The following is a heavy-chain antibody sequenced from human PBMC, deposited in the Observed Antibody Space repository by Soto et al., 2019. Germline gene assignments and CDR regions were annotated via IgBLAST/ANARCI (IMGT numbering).Heavy chain of an antibody. CDR3: ARSRPVGPDAFDI. Sequence: ASVKVSCKASGYTFTGYYMHWVRQAPGQGLEWMGWINPNSGGTNYAQKFQGRVTITADESTSTAYMELSSLRSEDTAVYYCARSRPVGPDAFDIWGQGTMVTVSS. J-gene: IGHJ3*02. D-gene: IGHD1-26*01. V-gene: IGHV1-2*02. CDR1: GYTFTGYY. CDR2: INPNSGGT.